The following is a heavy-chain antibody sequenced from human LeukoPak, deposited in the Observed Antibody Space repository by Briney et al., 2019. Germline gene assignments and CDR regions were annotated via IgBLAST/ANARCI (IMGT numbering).Heavy chain of an antibody. CDR1: GGSFSGYY. Sequence: PSETLSLTCAVYGGSFSGYYWSWIRQPPGKGLEWIGEINHSGSTNYNPSLKSRVTISVDTSKNQFSLKLSSVTAADTAVYYYATFSRGHYYGSGRSWGKYYFDYWGQGTLVTVSS. D-gene: IGHD3-10*01. CDR2: INHSGST. J-gene: IGHJ4*02. V-gene: IGHV4-34*01. CDR3: ATFSRGHYYGSGRSWGKYYFDY.